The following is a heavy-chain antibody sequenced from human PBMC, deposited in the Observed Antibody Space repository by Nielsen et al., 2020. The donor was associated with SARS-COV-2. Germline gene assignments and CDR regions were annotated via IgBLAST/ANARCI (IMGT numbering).Heavy chain of an antibody. J-gene: IGHJ4*02. V-gene: IGHV4-39*01. Sequence: SETLSLTCTVSGGSISSSSYYWGWIRQPPGKGLEWIGSIYYSGSTYYNPSLKSRVTISVDTSKNQFSLKLSSVTAADTAVYYCARLGVAVAGTFDYWGQGTLVTVSS. D-gene: IGHD6-19*01. CDR3: ARLGVAVAGTFDY. CDR1: GGSISSSSYY. CDR2: IYYSGST.